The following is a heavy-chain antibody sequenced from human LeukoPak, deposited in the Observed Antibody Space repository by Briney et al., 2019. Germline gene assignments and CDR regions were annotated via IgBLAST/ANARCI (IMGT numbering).Heavy chain of an antibody. V-gene: IGHV4-34*01. Sequence: SETLSLTCAVYGGSFSGYYWSWIRQPPGKGLEWIWEINHSGSTNYNPSLKSRVTISVDTSKNQFSLKLSSVTAADTAVYYCASVNTASFDYWGQGTLVTVSS. J-gene: IGHJ4*02. CDR3: ASVNTASFDY. D-gene: IGHD5-18*01. CDR2: INHSGST. CDR1: GGSFSGYY.